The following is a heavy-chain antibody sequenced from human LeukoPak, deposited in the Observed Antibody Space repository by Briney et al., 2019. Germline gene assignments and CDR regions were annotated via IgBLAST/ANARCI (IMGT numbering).Heavy chain of an antibody. CDR3: ARRYYDRSGYYSYYYYGMDV. V-gene: IGHV1-8*01. CDR1: GYTFTSYD. J-gene: IGHJ6*02. Sequence: ASVKVSCKASGYTFTSYDINWVRQATGQGLEWMGWMNPNSGNTGYAQKFQGRVTMTRNTSISTAYMELSSLRSEDTAVYYCARRYYDRSGYYSYYYYGMDVWGQGTTVTVSS. CDR2: MNPNSGNT. D-gene: IGHD3-22*01.